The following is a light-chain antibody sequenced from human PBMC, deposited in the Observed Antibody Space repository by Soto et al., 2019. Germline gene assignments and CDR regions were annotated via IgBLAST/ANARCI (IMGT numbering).Light chain of an antibody. Sequence: DIQMTQSPSSLSASVGDRVTITCRASQSISSYLNLYQQKPGKAPKLLIYAASSLQSGVPSRFSGSGSGTDFTLTISSLQPEDFATYYCQQSYSTPLTSGGGTKVEIK. J-gene: IGKJ4*01. CDR2: AAS. CDR1: QSISSY. CDR3: QQSYSTPLT. V-gene: IGKV1-39*01.